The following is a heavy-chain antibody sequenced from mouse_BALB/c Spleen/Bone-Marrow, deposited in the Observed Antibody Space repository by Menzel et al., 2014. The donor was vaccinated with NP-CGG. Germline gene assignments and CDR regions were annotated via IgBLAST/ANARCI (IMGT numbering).Heavy chain of an antibody. CDR1: GFNIKDTY. CDR3: AVYYYGSSLFAY. CDR2: IDPANGNT. V-gene: IGHV14-3*02. D-gene: IGHD1-1*01. Sequence: VQLQQFGAELVKPGASVKLSCTASGFNIKDTYMHWVKQRPEQGLEWIGRIDPANGNTKYDPKFQGKATITADTSSNTAYLQLSSLASEDTAVYYCAVYYYGSSLFAYWGQGTLVTVSA. J-gene: IGHJ3*01.